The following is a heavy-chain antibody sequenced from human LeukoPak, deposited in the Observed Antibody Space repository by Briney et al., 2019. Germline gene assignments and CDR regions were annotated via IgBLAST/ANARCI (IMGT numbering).Heavy chain of an antibody. D-gene: IGHD2-15*01. J-gene: IGHJ4*02. CDR2: INHSGST. Sequence: SETLSLTCAVYGGSFSGYYWSWIRQPPGKGLEWIGEINHSGSTNYNPSLKSRVTISVDTSKNQFSLKLSSVTAADTAVYYCARGWTGYCSGGSCYSKYYFDYWGQGTLVTVSS. V-gene: IGHV4-34*01. CDR1: GGSFSGYY. CDR3: ARGWTGYCSGGSCYSKYYFDY.